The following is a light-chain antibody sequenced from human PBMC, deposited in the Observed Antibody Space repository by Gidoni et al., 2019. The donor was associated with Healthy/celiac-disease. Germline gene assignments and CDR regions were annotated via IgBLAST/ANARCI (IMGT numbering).Light chain of an antibody. V-gene: IGKV1-5*03. Sequence: IQMTQSPSTLSASVGDRVTITCRASKSISSWLAWYQQNPGKAPTLLIYKASSLESGVPSRFSGSGSGTEFTLTISSLQPDDFATYYCQQYNSYSRTFGQGTKVEIK. CDR3: QQYNSYSRT. CDR2: KAS. CDR1: KSISSW. J-gene: IGKJ1*01.